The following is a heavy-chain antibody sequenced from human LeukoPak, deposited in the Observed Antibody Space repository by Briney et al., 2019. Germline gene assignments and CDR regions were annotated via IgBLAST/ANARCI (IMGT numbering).Heavy chain of an antibody. V-gene: IGHV4-59*01. D-gene: IGHD6-13*01. Sequence: SETLSLACTVSGGSISSYYGSWIRQPPGKGLEWIGYIYYSGSTNYNPYLKSRVTISVDTSKNQFSLKLSSVTAADTAVYYCAREMYSSSVNWFDPWGQGTLVTVSS. CDR1: GGSISSYY. CDR3: AREMYSSSVNWFDP. CDR2: IYYSGST. J-gene: IGHJ5*02.